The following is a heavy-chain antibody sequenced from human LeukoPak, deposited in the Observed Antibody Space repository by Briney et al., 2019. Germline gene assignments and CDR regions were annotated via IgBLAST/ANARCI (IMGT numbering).Heavy chain of an antibody. D-gene: IGHD1-20*01. V-gene: IGHV4-4*07. J-gene: IGHJ4*02. CDR2: IYASGST. CDR3: ARDGYNWNDLDY. CDR1: GGSISSHY. Sequence: SETLSLTCTVPGGSISSHYWTWIRQPAGKGLEWIGRIYASGSTNYNPSLKSRVTMSVDTSKNQFSLKLSSVTAADTAVYYCARDGYNWNDLDYWGQGTLVTVSS.